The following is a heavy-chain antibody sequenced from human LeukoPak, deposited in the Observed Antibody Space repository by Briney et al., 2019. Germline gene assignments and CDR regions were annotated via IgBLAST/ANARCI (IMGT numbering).Heavy chain of an antibody. Sequence: GASVKVSCKASGYTFTSYGISWVRQAPGQGLEWMGWISAYNGNTNYAQKLQGRVTMTTDTSTSTAYMELRSLRSDDTAVYYCARVFRYGATHTYYFDYWGQGTLVTVSS. CDR2: ISAYNGNT. J-gene: IGHJ4*02. V-gene: IGHV1-18*01. D-gene: IGHD1-14*01. CDR1: GYTFTSYG. CDR3: ARVFRYGATHTYYFDY.